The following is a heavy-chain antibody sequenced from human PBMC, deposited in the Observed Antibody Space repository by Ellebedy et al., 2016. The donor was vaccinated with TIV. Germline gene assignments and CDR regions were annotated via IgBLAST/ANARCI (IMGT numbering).Heavy chain of an antibody. J-gene: IGHJ4*02. CDR2: SRNRAKNYTT. CDR3: TQGVVD. D-gene: IGHD3-16*02. V-gene: IGHV3-72*01. Sequence: PGGSLRLSCVISGFTFSDHYMDWVRQAPGKGLEWVGRSRNRAKNYTTEYAASARGRFTASRDDSKNSLYLQMNSLNIEDTAVYYCTQGVVDWGQGTLVTVSS. CDR1: GFTFSDHY.